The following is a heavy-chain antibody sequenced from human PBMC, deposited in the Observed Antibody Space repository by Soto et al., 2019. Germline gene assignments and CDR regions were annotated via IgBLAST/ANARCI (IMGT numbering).Heavy chain of an antibody. V-gene: IGHV3-23*01. CDR3: AKAVVVVLVGRYFDY. J-gene: IGHJ4*02. Sequence: GALRLSCAASGFTFSSYAMSWVRQAPGKGLEWVSAISGSGGSTYYADSVRGRFTISRDNSKNTLYLQMNSLRAEDTAVYYCAKAVVVVLVGRYFDYWGQGTRVTV. CDR1: GFTFSSYA. D-gene: IGHD2-15*01. CDR2: ISGSGGST.